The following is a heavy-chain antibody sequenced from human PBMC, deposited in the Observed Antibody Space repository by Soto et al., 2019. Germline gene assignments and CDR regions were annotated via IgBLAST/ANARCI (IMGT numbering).Heavy chain of an antibody. D-gene: IGHD2-15*01. CDR3: AKDLGDVFADNGNRYSHYGMDV. CDR1: GFTFSSYA. J-gene: IGHJ6*02. Sequence: GGSLRLSCAASGFTFSSYAMSWVRQAPGKGLEWVSAISGSGGSTYYADSVKGRFTISRDNSKNTLYLQMNSLRAEDTAVYYCAKDLGDVFADNGNRYSHYGMDVWGQGTTVTVSS. V-gene: IGHV3-23*01. CDR2: ISGSGGST.